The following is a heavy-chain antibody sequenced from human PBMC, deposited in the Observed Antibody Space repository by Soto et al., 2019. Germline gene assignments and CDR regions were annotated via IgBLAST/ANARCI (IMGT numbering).Heavy chain of an antibody. CDR2: INPGNGNT. V-gene: IGHV1-3*01. CDR3: ARGGYLDSPNYLAY. Sequence: ASVKVSCKAAGYTFTSYGINWVRQAPGRGLEWMGWINPGNGNTKYSQQFQGRVIIDRDTSASTAYMELSSLRSEDTAVYYCARGGYLDSPNYLAYWGLGTLVTVSS. CDR1: GYTFTSYG. J-gene: IGHJ4*02. D-gene: IGHD3-22*01.